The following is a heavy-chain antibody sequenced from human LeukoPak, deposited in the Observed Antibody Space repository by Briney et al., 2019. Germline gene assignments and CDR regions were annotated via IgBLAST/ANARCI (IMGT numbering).Heavy chain of an antibody. CDR1: GYTFTSYG. J-gene: IGHJ3*02. CDR2: ISAYNGNT. CDR3: ARERVIVGDNAFDI. Sequence: ASVKVSCRASGYTFTSYGISWVRQAPGQGLEWMGWISAYNGNTNYAQKLQGRVTMTTDTSTSTAYMELRSLRSDDTAVYYCARERVIVGDNAFDIWGQGTMVTVSS. V-gene: IGHV1-18*01. D-gene: IGHD1-26*01.